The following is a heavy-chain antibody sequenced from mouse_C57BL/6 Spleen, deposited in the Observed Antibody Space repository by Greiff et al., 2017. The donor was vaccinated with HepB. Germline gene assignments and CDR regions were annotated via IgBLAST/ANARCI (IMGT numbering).Heavy chain of an antibody. CDR3: ARHEEGLLGDWYFDV. J-gene: IGHJ1*03. V-gene: IGHV1-62-2*01. CDR2: FYPGSGSI. D-gene: IGHD2-1*01. CDR1: GYTFTEYT. Sequence: VQLAESGAELVKPGASVKLSCKASGYTFTEYTIHWVKQRSGQGLEWIGWFYPGSGSIKYNEKFKDKAPLTADKSSSTVYMALSRLTSEDSAVYFCARHEEGLLGDWYFDVWGTGTTVTVSS.